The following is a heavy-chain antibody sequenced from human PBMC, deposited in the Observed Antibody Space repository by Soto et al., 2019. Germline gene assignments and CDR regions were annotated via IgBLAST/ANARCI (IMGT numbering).Heavy chain of an antibody. CDR1: GFTFSSYG. Sequence: QPGGSLRLSCAASGFTFSSYGMHWVRQAPGKGLEWVAVIWYDGSNKYYADSVKGRFTISRDNSKNTLYLQMNSLRAEDTAVYYCARDFCGSTSCLYFDYWGQGTLVTVSS. CDR3: ARDFCGSTSCLYFDY. D-gene: IGHD2-2*01. J-gene: IGHJ4*02. V-gene: IGHV3-33*01. CDR2: IWYDGSNK.